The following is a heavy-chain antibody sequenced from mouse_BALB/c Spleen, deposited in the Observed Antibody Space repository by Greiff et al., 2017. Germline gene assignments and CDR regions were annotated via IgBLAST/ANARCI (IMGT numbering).Heavy chain of an antibody. V-gene: IGHV14-3*02. J-gene: IGHJ1*01. CDR3: ARLYRSYWYFDV. D-gene: IGHD2-14*01. CDR2: IDPANGNT. Sequence: EVQLVESGAELVKPGASVKLSCTASGFNIKDTYMHWVKQRPEQGLEWIGRIDPANGNTKYDPKFQGKATITADTSSNTAYLQLSSLTSEDTAVYYCARLYRSYWYFDVWGAGTTVTVSS. CDR1: GFNIKDTY.